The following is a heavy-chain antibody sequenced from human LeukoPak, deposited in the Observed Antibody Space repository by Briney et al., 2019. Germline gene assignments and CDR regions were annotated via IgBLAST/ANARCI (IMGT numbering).Heavy chain of an antibody. Sequence: AGGSLRLSCAAPGFTFSSYSMNWVRQAPGKGLEWVSSISTSSSYIYYVDSVKGRFTISRDNAKNSLYLQMNSLRAEDTAVYYCARGQLYYDSSGFDYWGQGTLVTVSS. J-gene: IGHJ4*02. CDR1: GFTFSSYS. D-gene: IGHD3-22*01. CDR3: ARGQLYYDSSGFDY. CDR2: ISTSSSYI. V-gene: IGHV3-21*01.